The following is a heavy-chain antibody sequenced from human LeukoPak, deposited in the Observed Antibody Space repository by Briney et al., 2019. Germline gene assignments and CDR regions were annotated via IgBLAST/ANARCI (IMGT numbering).Heavy chain of an antibody. V-gene: IGHV4-34*01. D-gene: IGHD2-15*01. J-gene: IGHJ4*02. CDR2: INHSGST. CDR3: ARGPATVSSGYYFDC. CDR1: GGSFSGYY. Sequence: SETLSLTCAVYGGSFSGYYWSWIRQPPGKGLEWSGEINHSGSTNYNPSLKSRVTISVDTSKNQFSLKLSSVTAADTAVYYCARGPATVSSGYYFDCWGQGTLVTVSS.